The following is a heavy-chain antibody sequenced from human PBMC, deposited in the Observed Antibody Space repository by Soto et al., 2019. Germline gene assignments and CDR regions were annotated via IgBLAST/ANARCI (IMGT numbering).Heavy chain of an antibody. D-gene: IGHD3-10*01. CDR3: AKDPVVRGVIMGGMDV. Sequence: GGSLRLSCAASGFTFSSYGMHWVRQAPGKGLEWVAVISYDGSNKYYADSVKGRFTISRDNSKNTLYLQMNSLRAEDTAVYYCAKDPVVRGVIMGGMDVWRQRTTVTVSS. J-gene: IGHJ6*02. CDR2: ISYDGSNK. CDR1: GFTFSSYG. V-gene: IGHV3-30*18.